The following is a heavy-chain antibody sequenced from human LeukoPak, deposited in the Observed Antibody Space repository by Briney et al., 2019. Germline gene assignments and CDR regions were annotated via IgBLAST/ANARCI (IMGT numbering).Heavy chain of an antibody. Sequence: ASVKVSCKASGYTFTSYGISWVRQAPGQGLEWMGWISAYNGNTNYAQKLQGRVTMTTDTSTSTAYMELRSLRSDDTAVYYCARTYYDILTGPLGTIHYYMDVWGKGTTVTISS. J-gene: IGHJ6*03. D-gene: IGHD3-9*01. V-gene: IGHV1-18*01. CDR3: ARTYYDILTGPLGTIHYYMDV. CDR1: GYTFTSYG. CDR2: ISAYNGNT.